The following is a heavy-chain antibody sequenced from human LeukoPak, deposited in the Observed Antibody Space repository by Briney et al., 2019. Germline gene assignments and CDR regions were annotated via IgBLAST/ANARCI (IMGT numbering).Heavy chain of an antibody. V-gene: IGHV1-2*02. J-gene: IGHJ4*02. CDR2: INPNSGGT. D-gene: IGHD4-17*01. CDR3: ARTVPNTVTTLSY. Sequence: ASVTVSCKASGYTFTGYYLHWVRQAPGQGLEWLGWINPNSGGTNYAQKFQGRVTMTRDTSISTAYMELSGLRSDDTAVYYCARTVPNTVTTLSYWGQGTLVTVSS. CDR1: GYTFTGYY.